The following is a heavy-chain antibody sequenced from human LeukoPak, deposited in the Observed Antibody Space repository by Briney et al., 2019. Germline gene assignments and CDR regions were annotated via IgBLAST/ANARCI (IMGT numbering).Heavy chain of an antibody. CDR3: ARAVSSSWYSRDYYYYYMDV. J-gene: IGHJ6*03. D-gene: IGHD6-13*01. CDR2: IIPIFGTA. Sequence: ASVKVPCKASGGTFSSYAISWVRQAPGQGLEWMGGIIPIFGTANYAQKFQGRVTITADESTSTAYMELSSLRSEDTAVYYCARAVSSSWYSRDYYYYYMDVWGKGTTVTISS. V-gene: IGHV1-69*13. CDR1: GGTFSSYA.